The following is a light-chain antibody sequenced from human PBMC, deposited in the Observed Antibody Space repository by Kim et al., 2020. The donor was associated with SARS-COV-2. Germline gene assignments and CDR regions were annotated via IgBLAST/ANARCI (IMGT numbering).Light chain of an antibody. CDR1: SSNIGSNT. CDR2: SNE. V-gene: IGLV1-44*01. CDR3: AGWDDSLNGWV. J-gene: IGLJ3*02. Sequence: ELTQPPSASGTPGQRVTISCSGSSSNIGSNTVNWYQQLPGTAPKLLIYSNEERPSGVPDRFSGSKSGTSASLAISGLQSEDEADYYCAGWDDSLNGWVFGGGTQLTVL.